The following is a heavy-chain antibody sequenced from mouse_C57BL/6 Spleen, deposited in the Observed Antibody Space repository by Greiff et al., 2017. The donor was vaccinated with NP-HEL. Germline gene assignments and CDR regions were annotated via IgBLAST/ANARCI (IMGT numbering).Heavy chain of an antibody. Sequence: QVQLQQPGAELVRPGSSVKLSCKASGYTFTSYWMHWVKQRPIQGLEWIGNIDPSDSETHYNQKFKDKATLTVDKASSTAYMQLSSLTSEDSAVYYCARGIYYGSSYGFDYWGQGTTLTVSS. V-gene: IGHV1-52*01. D-gene: IGHD1-1*01. CDR2: IDPSDSET. J-gene: IGHJ2*01. CDR1: GYTFTSYW. CDR3: ARGIYYGSSYGFDY.